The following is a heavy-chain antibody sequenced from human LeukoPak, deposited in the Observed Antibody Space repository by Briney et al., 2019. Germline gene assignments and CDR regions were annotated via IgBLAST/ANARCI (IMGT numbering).Heavy chain of an antibody. V-gene: IGHV1-2*02. CDR1: GYTFTGSY. Sequence: RASVKVSCKASGYTFTGSYMHWVRQAPGQGLEWMGWINLNSGGTNYAQKFQGRVTMTRDTSISTAYMELSRLRSDDTAVYYCARGSVGSGWYLYYYYYYMDVWGKGTTVTISS. J-gene: IGHJ6*03. D-gene: IGHD6-19*01. CDR3: ARGSVGSGWYLYYYYYYMDV. CDR2: INLNSGGT.